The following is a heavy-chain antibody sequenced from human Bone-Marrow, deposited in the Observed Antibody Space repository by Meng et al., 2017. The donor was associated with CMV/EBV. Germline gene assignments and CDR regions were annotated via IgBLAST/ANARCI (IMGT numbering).Heavy chain of an antibody. CDR2: ISSSSSTI. CDR3: ASPAF. CDR1: GFTFDDYG. Sequence: GESLKISCAASGFTFDDYGMSWVRQAPGKGLEWVSYISSSSSTIYYADSVKGRFTISRDNAKNSLYLQMNSLRAEDTAVYYCASPAFWGQGTLVTVSS. J-gene: IGHJ4*02. D-gene: IGHD3-3*02. V-gene: IGHV3-48*04.